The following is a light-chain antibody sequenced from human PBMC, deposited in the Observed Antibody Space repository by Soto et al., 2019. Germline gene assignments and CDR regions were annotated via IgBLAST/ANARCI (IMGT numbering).Light chain of an antibody. V-gene: IGKV3-20*01. Sequence: ITFRDSVGTLSLYPWASASLSSRASQSVSSIHLAWYQQKPGQAPRLLIYATCSRATGIPDRFSGSGSGTDFTLTISRLEPEDFAVYYCHQYGSSPITFGQGTRLEI. CDR3: HQYGSSPIT. J-gene: IGKJ5*01. CDR2: ATC. CDR1: QSVSSIH.